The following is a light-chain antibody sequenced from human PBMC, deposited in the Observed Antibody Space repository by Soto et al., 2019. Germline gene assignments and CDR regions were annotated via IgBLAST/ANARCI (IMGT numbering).Light chain of an antibody. CDR3: QQYGSLVT. CDR1: QSVSSSY. V-gene: IGKV3-20*01. Sequence: EIVLTNSPGTLSLSPWEIATLSCRASQSVSSSYLAWYQHKPGRAPRLLIDGTSSRATGIPDRFSGSGSGTDFTLTISRLEPEDLAVYYCQQYGSLVTFGQGTKVDIK. J-gene: IGKJ1*01. CDR2: GTS.